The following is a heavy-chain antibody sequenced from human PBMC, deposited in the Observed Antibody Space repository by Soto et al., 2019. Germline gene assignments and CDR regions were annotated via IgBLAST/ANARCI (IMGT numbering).Heavy chain of an antibody. CDR3: ARVNSSSWYWYYFDY. CDR2: IYYSGST. CDR1: GCSVSSGSYY. D-gene: IGHD6-13*01. Sequence: SETLSLTCTVSGCSVSSGSYYWSWIRQPPGKGLEWIGYIYYSGSTDYNPSLKSRVTISVDTSKNQFSLKLSSVTAADTAVYYCARVNSSSWYWYYFDYWGQGTLVTVSS. V-gene: IGHV4-61*01. J-gene: IGHJ4*02.